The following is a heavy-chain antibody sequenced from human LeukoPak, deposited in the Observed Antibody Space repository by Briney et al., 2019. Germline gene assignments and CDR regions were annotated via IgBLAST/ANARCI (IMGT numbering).Heavy chain of an antibody. Sequence: SETLSLTCAVSGYSISSGYYWGWIRQPPGKGLEWIGSIYHSGSTYYNPSLKSRVTISVDTSKNQFSLKLGSVTAADTAVYYCARGYYDFWSGYYRPNWFDPWGQGTLVTVSS. CDR1: GYSISSGYY. CDR2: IYHSGST. CDR3: ARGYYDFWSGYYRPNWFDP. V-gene: IGHV4-38-2*01. J-gene: IGHJ5*02. D-gene: IGHD3-3*01.